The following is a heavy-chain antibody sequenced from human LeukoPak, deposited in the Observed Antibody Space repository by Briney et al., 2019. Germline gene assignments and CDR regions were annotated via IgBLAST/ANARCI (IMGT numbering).Heavy chain of an antibody. V-gene: IGHV4-4*07. J-gene: IGHJ6*03. D-gene: IGHD6-6*01. CDR1: GGSISSYY. CDR3: ARAGSGSSTYYYYMDV. CDR2: IYTSGST. Sequence: SETLSLTCTVSGGSISSYYWSWIRQPAGKGLEWIGRIYTSGSTNYNPSLKSRVTMSVDTSKNQFSLKLSSVTAADTAVYYCARAGSGSSTYYYYMDVWGKGTTVTVSS.